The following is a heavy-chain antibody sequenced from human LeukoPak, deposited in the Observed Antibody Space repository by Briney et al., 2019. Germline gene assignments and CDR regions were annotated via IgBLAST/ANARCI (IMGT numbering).Heavy chain of an antibody. Sequence: GASVKVSCEASGYTFTSYGISWVRQAPGQGLEWMGWISAKKGYTNYAQKLQGRVTMTTDTSTSTAYMELRSLRSDDTAVYYCARDPDGDYDFDYWGQGTLVTVSS. CDR1: GYTFTSYG. D-gene: IGHD4-17*01. CDR3: ARDPDGDYDFDY. J-gene: IGHJ4*02. V-gene: IGHV1-18*04. CDR2: ISAKKGYT.